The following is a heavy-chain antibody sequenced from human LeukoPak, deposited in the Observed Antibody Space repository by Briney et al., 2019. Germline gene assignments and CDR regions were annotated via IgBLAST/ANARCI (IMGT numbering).Heavy chain of an antibody. V-gene: IGHV1-69*06. D-gene: IGHD3-16*01. CDR2: IIPIFGTA. J-gene: IGHJ4*02. CDR3: ARDPAAFQAYYFDY. Sequence: SVKVSCKASGGTFSSYAISWVRQAPGQGLEWMGGIIPIFGTANYAQKFQGRVTITADKSTSTAYMELSSLRAKDTAVYYCARDPAAFQAYYFDYWGQGTLVTVSS. CDR1: GGTFSSYA.